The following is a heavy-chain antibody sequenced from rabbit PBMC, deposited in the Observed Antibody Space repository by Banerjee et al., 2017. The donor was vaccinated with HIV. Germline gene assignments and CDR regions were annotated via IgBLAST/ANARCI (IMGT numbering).Heavy chain of an antibody. CDR3: ARAYNYDDNGDWDGFDP. Sequence: QQQLEESGGGLVKPGGTLTLTCKASGIDFSSYYYMCWVRQAPGKGLELIACINAGSSGRTYYASWAKGRFTISKTSSTTVTLQMTSLTAADTATYFCARAYNYDDNGDWDGFDPWGQGTLVTVS. J-gene: IGHJ2*01. CDR2: INAGSSGRT. D-gene: IGHD2-1*01. V-gene: IGHV1S45*01. CDR1: GIDFSSYYY.